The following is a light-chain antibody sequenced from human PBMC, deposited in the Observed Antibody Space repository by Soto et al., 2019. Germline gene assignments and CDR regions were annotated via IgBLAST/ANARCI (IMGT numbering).Light chain of an antibody. V-gene: IGLV2-23*02. CDR2: EVN. CDR1: GGDVGHYDL. CDR3: CSYAGNGAWV. Sequence: QSVLTQPASVSGSPGQSITISCAGSGGDVGHYDLLSWYQQIPGKAPKLIIFEVNRRPSGVSDRFSGFKSGNTASLTISGLRAEEGADFFCCSYAGNGAWVFGGGTKLTVL. J-gene: IGLJ3*02.